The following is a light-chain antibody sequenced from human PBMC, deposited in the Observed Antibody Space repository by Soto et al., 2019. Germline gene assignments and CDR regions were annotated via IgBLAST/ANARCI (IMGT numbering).Light chain of an antibody. CDR1: QSISSW. Sequence: GDRVTITCRASQSISSWLAWYQQKPGKAPNLLIYKASRLQSGDPSRFSGSGSGTEFTLTISSLQPDDFATYYCQQYNSYPYTFGQGTKLEIK. CDR3: QQYNSYPYT. J-gene: IGKJ2*01. V-gene: IGKV1-5*03. CDR2: KAS.